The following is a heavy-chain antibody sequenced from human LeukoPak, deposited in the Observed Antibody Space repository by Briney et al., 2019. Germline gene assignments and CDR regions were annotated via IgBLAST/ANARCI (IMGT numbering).Heavy chain of an antibody. D-gene: IGHD3-22*01. Sequence: PSETLSLTCTVSGGSISSSSYYWGWIRQPPGKGLEWIGYIYYSGSTNYNPSLKSRVTISVDTSKNQFSLKLSSVTAADTAVYYCARVGDSGSPDYWGQGTLVTVSS. CDR3: ARVGDSGSPDY. J-gene: IGHJ4*02. CDR1: GGSISSSSYY. V-gene: IGHV4-61*05. CDR2: IYYSGST.